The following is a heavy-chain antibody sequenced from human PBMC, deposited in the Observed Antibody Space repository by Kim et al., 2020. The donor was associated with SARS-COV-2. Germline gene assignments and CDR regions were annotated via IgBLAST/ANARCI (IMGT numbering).Heavy chain of an antibody. CDR1: GGSISSGDYY. J-gene: IGHJ4*02. CDR2: IYYSGST. CDR3: ARDYDFWSGSIGY. D-gene: IGHD3-3*01. V-gene: IGHV4-30-4*01. Sequence: SETLSLTCTVSGGSISSGDYYWSWIRQPPGKGLEWIGYIYYSGSTYYNPSLKSRVTISVDTSKNQFSLKLSSVTAADTAVYYCARDYDFWSGSIGYWGQGTLVTVSS.